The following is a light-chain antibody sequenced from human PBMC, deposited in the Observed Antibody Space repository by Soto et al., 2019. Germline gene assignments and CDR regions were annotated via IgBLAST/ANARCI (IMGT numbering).Light chain of an antibody. CDR3: SSYRGSSTLV. CDR1: NSDVGGNDY. J-gene: IGLJ1*01. CDR2: EVK. Sequence: QSALPQRASVSGSPGQSITISWTVTNSDVGGNDYVAWHQQHPGKAPKVLIYEVKERPSGVSNRFSGSKSGNTASLTISGLQAEDEADYYCSSYRGSSTLVFGPGTKVTV. V-gene: IGLV2-14*01.